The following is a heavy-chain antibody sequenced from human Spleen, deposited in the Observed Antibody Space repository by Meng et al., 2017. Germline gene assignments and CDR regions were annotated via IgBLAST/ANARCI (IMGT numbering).Heavy chain of an antibody. D-gene: IGHD6-13*01. CDR1: GGSISSCGYY. CDR2: IYYSGST. V-gene: IGHV4-31*03. J-gene: IGHJ5*02. CDR3: AREGRYSRLNWFDP. Sequence: QVPLQESGTGLVKPSQTLALTCTVSGGSISSCGYYWSWIRQHPGKGLEWIGYIYYSGSTYYNPSLKSRVTISVDTSKNQFSLKLSSVTAADTAVYYCAREGRYSRLNWFDPWGQGTLVTVSS.